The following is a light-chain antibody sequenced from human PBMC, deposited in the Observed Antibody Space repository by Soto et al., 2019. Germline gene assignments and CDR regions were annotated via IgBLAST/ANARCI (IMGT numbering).Light chain of an antibody. CDR2: GAS. J-gene: IGKJ1*01. CDR3: QHYNTYGT. Sequence: DIRLTQYPPSLSASVGDRVTISCRASQSISTYLMWYQQKPGKAPNLLIYGASGLQNGVPSRLSGSGSGTEFSLTISSLQPDDFASYYCQHYNTYGTFGQGTKVDIK. V-gene: IGKV1-5*01. CDR1: QSISTY.